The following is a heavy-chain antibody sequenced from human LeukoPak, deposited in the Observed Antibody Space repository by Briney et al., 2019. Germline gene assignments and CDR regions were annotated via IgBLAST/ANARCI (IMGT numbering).Heavy chain of an antibody. J-gene: IGHJ4*02. V-gene: IGHV3-23*01. Sequence: GGSLRLSCAASGFTFSSYAMSWVRQAPWKGLEWVSAVSGSGGSTYYADSVKGRFTISRDNAKDTLYLQMNSLRAEDTAVYYCARAGPTGYYYDSSGYYYYYFDYWGQGTLVTVSS. D-gene: IGHD3-22*01. CDR1: GFTFSSYA. CDR3: ARAGPTGYYYDSSGYYYYYFDY. CDR2: VSGSGGST.